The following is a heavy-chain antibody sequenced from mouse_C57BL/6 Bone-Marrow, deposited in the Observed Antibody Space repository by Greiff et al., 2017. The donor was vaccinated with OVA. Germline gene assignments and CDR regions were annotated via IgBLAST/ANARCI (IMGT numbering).Heavy chain of an antibody. J-gene: IGHJ4*01. V-gene: IGHV2-5*01. Sequence: VKVVESGPGLVQPSQSLSITCTVSGFSLTSYGVHWVHQSPGKGLEWLGVIWRGGSTDYNAAFMSRLSITKDNSKSQVFFKMNSLQADDTAIYYCAKNPRVAGAMDYWGQGTSVTVSS. CDR2: IWRGGST. CDR1: GFSLTSYG. CDR3: AKNPRVAGAMDY. D-gene: IGHD1-1*01.